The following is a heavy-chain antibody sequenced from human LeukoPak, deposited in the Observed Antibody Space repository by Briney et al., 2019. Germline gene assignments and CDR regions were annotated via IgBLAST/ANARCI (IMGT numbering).Heavy chain of an antibody. CDR3: ATYDQQLAFDN. D-gene: IGHD6-13*01. V-gene: IGHV4-4*07. CDR2: IYTSGST. CDR1: GGSIHNYY. J-gene: IGHJ5*02. Sequence: SETLSLTCTVSGGSIHNYYWSWIRQPAGKGLEWIGRIYTSGSTNYNPSLKSRVTMSIDTSKKQFSLKVNSVTAADTAVYYCATYDQQLAFDNWGQGTLVTVSS.